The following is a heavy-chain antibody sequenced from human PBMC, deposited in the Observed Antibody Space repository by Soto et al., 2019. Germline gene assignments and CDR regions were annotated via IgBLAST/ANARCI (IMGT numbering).Heavy chain of an antibody. D-gene: IGHD4-17*01. Sequence: QEQLVESGGGVVQPGRSLRLSCAASGVTFGHYAMHWVRQAPGKGLEWVAVIVYDGSNRYYADSVKGRFTISRHNSKNTLYLQMDSLRDEDTAEYYCVREDYGAEYFDYWGQGALVTVSS. J-gene: IGHJ4*02. CDR3: VREDYGAEYFDY. CDR2: IVYDGSNR. CDR1: GVTFGHYA. V-gene: IGHV3-30*04.